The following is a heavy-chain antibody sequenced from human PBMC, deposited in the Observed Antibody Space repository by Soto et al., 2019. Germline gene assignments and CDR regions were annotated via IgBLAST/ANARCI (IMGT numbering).Heavy chain of an antibody. Sequence: PGESLKISCQASGYTFINNWIGWVRQKPGKGLEWMGIIYPGDSDTRYSPSFQGQVTISADKSITTAYLQWSSLKASDTAMYYCARGYCTTTICDPWFDPWGQGTLVTVSS. D-gene: IGHD2-2*01. CDR2: IYPGDSDT. J-gene: IGHJ5*02. V-gene: IGHV5-51*01. CDR1: GYTFINNW. CDR3: ARGYCTTTICDPWFDP.